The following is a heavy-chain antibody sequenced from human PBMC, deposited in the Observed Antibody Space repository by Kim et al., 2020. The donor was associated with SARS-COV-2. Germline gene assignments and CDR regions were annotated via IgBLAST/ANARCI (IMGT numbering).Heavy chain of an antibody. J-gene: IGHJ6*02. CDR2: INPSGGST. D-gene: IGHD5-18*01. Sequence: ASVKVSCKASGYTFTSYYMHCVRQAPGQGLEWMGIINPSGGSTSYAQKFQGRVTMTRDTSTSTVYMELSSLRSEDTAVYYCATPNWKDTAMVMGYYYYGMDVWGQGTTVTVSS. V-gene: IGHV1-46*01. CDR1: GYTFTSYY. CDR3: ATPNWKDTAMVMGYYYYGMDV.